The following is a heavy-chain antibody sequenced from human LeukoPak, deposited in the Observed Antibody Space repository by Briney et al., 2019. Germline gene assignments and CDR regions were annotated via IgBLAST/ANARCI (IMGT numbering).Heavy chain of an antibody. CDR2: ISTSSSHI. CDR1: GFTFRNYF. CDR3: AREGLLVNGGFDI. D-gene: IGHD3/OR15-3a*01. V-gene: IGHV3-21*01. J-gene: IGHJ3*02. Sequence: GGSLRLSCAASGFTFRNYFMSWVRQPPGKGLEWLSSISTSSSHIYYTDSVKGRFTISRDNAKNSLSLQMNNLTLDDTAVYYCAREGLLVNGGFDIWGQGTMISVSS.